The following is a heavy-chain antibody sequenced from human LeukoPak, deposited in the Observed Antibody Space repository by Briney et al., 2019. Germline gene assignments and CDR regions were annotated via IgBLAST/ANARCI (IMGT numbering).Heavy chain of an antibody. J-gene: IGHJ6*02. Sequence: GASVSVSSKASGYTFTSYDINWVRQATGQGLEWMGWMNPNSGNTGYAQKFQGRVTMTRNTSISTAYMELSSLRSEDTAVYYCARSPVVVVGNYYYGLDVWGQGTTVTVSS. CDR2: MNPNSGNT. D-gene: IGHD2-15*01. V-gene: IGHV1-8*01. CDR3: ARSPVVVVGNYYYGLDV. CDR1: GYTFTSYD.